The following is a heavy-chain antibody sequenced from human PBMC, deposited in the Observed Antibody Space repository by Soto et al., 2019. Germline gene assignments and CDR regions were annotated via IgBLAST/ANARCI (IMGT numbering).Heavy chain of an antibody. D-gene: IGHD3-10*01. J-gene: IGHJ4*02. V-gene: IGHV4-61*01. CDR2: IYFSGTT. CDR1: GGSVSSSSYY. CDR3: AREGKRVSMVRGFDS. Sequence: QVQLQESGPGLVKPSETLSLTCTVSGGSVSSSSYYWTWLRQPPGKRLEWIGYIYFSGTTEYNPSLKSRVAISFDTSKNQFSLKLSSVIAADTAVYYCAREGKRVSMVRGFDSWGQGNLVTVSS.